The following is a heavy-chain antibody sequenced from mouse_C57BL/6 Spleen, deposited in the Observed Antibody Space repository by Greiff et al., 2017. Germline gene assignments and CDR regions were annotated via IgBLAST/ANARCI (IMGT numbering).Heavy chain of an antibody. CDR2: IYPGDGDT. J-gene: IGHJ2*01. CDR1: GYAFSSSW. Sequence: VKLVESGPELVKPGASVKISCKASGYAFSSSWMNWVKQRPGKGLEWIGRIYPGDGDTNYNGKFKGKATLTADKSSSKAYMQLSSLTSEDSAVYFFARRRGNYLDYWGQGTTLTVSS. V-gene: IGHV1-82*01. D-gene: IGHD2-1*01. CDR3: ARRRGNYLDY.